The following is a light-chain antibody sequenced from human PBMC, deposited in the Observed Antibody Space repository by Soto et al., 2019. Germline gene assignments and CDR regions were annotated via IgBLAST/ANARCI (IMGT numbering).Light chain of an antibody. V-gene: IGKV1-39*01. Sequence: DIQMTQSPSSLSASVGDRVTITCRASQSISSYLNWYQQKPGKAPKLLIYAASSLQSGVPSRFSGSRSRTDFTLTISSLQPEDIATYYCQQSYSTPLTFGGGNKVEIK. CDR2: AAS. CDR1: QSISSY. J-gene: IGKJ4*01. CDR3: QQSYSTPLT.